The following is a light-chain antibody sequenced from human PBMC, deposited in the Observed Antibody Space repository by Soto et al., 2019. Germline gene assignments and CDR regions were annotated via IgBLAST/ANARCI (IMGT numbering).Light chain of an antibody. Sequence: QSVLTQPRSVSGSPGQSVTLSCTGTSSDVGGYKYVSWYQQHPGKAPKLMIYDVSRRPSGVPDRFSGSKSGNTASLTISGLQAEDEADYYCCSYAGTYSLYVFGPGTKVTVL. J-gene: IGLJ1*01. V-gene: IGLV2-11*01. CDR1: SSDVGGYKY. CDR2: DVS. CDR3: CSYAGTYSLYV.